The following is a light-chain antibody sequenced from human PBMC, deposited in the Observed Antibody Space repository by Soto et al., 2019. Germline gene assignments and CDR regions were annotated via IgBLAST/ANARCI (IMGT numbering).Light chain of an antibody. J-gene: IGKJ1*01. Sequence: EIVMTQSPATLSVSPGERATLSCRASQSVSGNLAWYPQKPGQAPRLLIYGASTRATAIPARFSGSGSGTEFTLTISSLQSEDFAVYYCQQYNNWPQTFGQGTKVEIK. CDR3: QQYNNWPQT. CDR1: QSVSGN. V-gene: IGKV3-15*01. CDR2: GAS.